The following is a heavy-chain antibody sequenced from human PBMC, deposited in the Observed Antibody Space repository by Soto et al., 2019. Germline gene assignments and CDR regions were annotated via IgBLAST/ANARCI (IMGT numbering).Heavy chain of an antibody. V-gene: IGHV3-23*01. CDR2: ISGSGGST. J-gene: IGHJ4*02. D-gene: IGHD5-12*01. CDR3: AKTRWLQFKYFNY. CDR1: GFTVSSYA. Sequence: EVQLLESGGGLVQPGGSLRLSCAASGFTVSSYAMSWVRQAPGKGLEWVSGISGSGGSTYYADSVKDRFTISRDNSKNTLFRQMNSLRAEDTAVYYCAKTRWLQFKYFNYWGQGTLVTVSS.